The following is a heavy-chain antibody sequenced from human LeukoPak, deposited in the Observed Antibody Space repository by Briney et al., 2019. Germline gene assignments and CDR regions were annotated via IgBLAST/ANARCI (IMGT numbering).Heavy chain of an antibody. CDR2: IRYDGSNK. V-gene: IGHV3-30*02. Sequence: PGGSLRLSCAASGFTLSGYGMHWVRQAPGKELEWVAFIRYDGSNKDYADSVKGRFTISRDNSKNTLYLQMNSLRAEDTAVYYCAKDRGYSYGDFDFWGQGTLVTVSS. CDR3: AKDRGYSYGDFDF. CDR1: GFTLSGYG. J-gene: IGHJ4*02. D-gene: IGHD5-18*01.